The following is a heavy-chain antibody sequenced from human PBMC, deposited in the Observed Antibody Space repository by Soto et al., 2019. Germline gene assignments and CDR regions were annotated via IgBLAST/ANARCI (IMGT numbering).Heavy chain of an antibody. CDR3: ARGGGIQLWTYDY. D-gene: IGHD5-18*01. V-gene: IGHV1-2*02. CDR2: INPNSGGT. Sequence: ASVKVSCKASGYTFTGYYMHWVRQAPGQGLEWMGWINPNSGGTNYAQKFQGRVTMTRDTSISTAYMELSRLRPDDTAVYYCARGGGIQLWTYDYWAQGTLVTVSA. J-gene: IGHJ4*02. CDR1: GYTFTGYY.